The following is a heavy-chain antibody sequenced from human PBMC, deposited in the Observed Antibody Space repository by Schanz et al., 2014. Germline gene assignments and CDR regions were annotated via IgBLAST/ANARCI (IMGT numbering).Heavy chain of an antibody. CDR2: IKSKTEGETT. J-gene: IGHJ3*01. V-gene: IGHV3-15*01. D-gene: IGHD2-8*01. CDR3: TTDNGHFAFDF. CDR1: GFTFSIYA. Sequence: EVQLVESGGGLVQPGGSLRLSCSASGFTFSIYAMHWVRQAPGKGLEWLGRIKSKTEGETTDYAAPVKGRFSISRDESQSTLYLQMNSMKIEDTAVYCCTTDNGHFAFDFWGQGTMVTVSS.